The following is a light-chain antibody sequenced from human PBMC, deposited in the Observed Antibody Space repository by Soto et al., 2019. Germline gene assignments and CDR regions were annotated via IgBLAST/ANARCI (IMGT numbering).Light chain of an antibody. J-gene: IGLJ1*01. CDR1: SSDVGGYNY. CDR3: SSYTSSSTPYV. V-gene: IGLV2-14*01. CDR2: EVS. Sequence: QSALTKPASVSGSPGQSITISCTGTSSDVGGYNYVSWYQQHPGKAPKLMIYEVSNRPSGVSNRFSGSKSGTTASLTISGLQAEDEADYYCSSYTSSSTPYVFGTGTKVTVL.